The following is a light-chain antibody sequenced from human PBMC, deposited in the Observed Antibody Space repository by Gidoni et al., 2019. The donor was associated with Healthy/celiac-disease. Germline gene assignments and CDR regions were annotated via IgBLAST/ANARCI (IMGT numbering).Light chain of an antibody. Sequence: DIVLTQSPGTLSLYPGERATLSCRASQSVTSSYLAWYQQKPGQAPRLLIYGASSRATGIQDRFSGSGSGTDFILTISRLEPEDFAVYYCQQYGSSPRTFGQGTKVEIK. CDR1: QSVTSSY. V-gene: IGKV3-20*01. CDR3: QQYGSSPRT. CDR2: GAS. J-gene: IGKJ1*01.